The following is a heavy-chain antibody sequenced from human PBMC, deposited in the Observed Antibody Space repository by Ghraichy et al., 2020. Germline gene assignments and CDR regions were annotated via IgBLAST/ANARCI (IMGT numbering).Heavy chain of an antibody. J-gene: IGHJ6*02. CDR2: MNPNNGKT. D-gene: IGHD2-21*02. V-gene: IGHV1-8*01. CDR3: ARGLLFNGLDV. CDR1: GYTFTSYD. Sequence: ASVKGSCKASGYTFTSYDITWVRQATGQGLEWMGWMNPNNGKTFFAQKFQGRVTMTRDNSISTAYMELSSLRSEDTALYYCARGLLFNGLDVWGQGTTVTVSS.